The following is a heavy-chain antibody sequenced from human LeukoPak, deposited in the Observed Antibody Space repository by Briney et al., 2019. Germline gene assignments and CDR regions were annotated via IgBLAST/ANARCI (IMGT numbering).Heavy chain of an antibody. CDR2: ISYDGSNK. CDR1: GFTFSSYA. CDR3: ARDYYDSSGYYYVVGYYYYGMDV. D-gene: IGHD3-22*01. Sequence: GRSLRLSCAASGFTFSSYAMHWVRQAPGKGLEWVAVISYDGSNKYYADSVKGRFTISRDNSKNTLYLQMNSLRAEDTAVYYCARDYYDSSGYYYVVGYYYYGMDVWGQGTTVTVSS. J-gene: IGHJ6*02. V-gene: IGHV3-30*04.